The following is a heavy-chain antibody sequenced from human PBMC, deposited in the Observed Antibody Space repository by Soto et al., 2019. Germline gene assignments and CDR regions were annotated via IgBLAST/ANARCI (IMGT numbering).Heavy chain of an antibody. CDR2: IYYSGST. V-gene: IGHV4-39*01. Sequence: QLQLQESGPGLVKPSETLSLTCTVSGGSISSSTYYWGWIRQPPGKGLEWIGSIYYSGSTYYNPSLKSRATISVDTSKNQFSLRLTSVTAADTAVYYCARRHNWSDGAFDYWGQGTLVTVSS. CDR1: GGSISSSTYY. J-gene: IGHJ4*02. CDR3: ARRHNWSDGAFDY. D-gene: IGHD1-20*01.